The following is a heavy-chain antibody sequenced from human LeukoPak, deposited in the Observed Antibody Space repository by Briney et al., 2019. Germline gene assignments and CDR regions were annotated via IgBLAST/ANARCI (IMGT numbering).Heavy chain of an antibody. J-gene: IGHJ4*02. V-gene: IGHV1-69*13. CDR1: GGTFITYA. Sequence: SVKVSCKASGGTFITYALGWVRQAPGQGLEWMGGIIPIFGTANYAQTFQDRVTLTADESTNTAYMELNSLRSEDTAVYYCAAVGGAEGFDYWGQGTLVTVSS. CDR2: IIPIFGTA. CDR3: AAVGGAEGFDY. D-gene: IGHD1-26*01.